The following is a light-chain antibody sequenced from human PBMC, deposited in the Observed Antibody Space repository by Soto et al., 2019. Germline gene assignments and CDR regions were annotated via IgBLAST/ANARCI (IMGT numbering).Light chain of an antibody. V-gene: IGKV1-17*01. CDR2: DAS. CDR1: QGIGND. J-gene: IGKJ1*01. Sequence: DIQMTQFASSLSASVGDRVTITCRASQGIGNDLAWYQQKPEKAPKRLIYDASTLQSWVPLRFSGSASGTEFTLAISSLQPEDLATYYCLQHNTNPWTFGQGTK. CDR3: LQHNTNPWT.